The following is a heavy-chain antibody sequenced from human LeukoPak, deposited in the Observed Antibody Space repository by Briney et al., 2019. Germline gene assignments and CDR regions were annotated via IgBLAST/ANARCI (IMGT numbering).Heavy chain of an antibody. CDR1: GFTFSNAW. CDR3: TRDLGSSQ. CDR2: IKGKNEGETT. V-gene: IGHV3-15*01. J-gene: IGHJ4*02. Sequence: GGSLRLSCAASGFTFSNAWMTWVRQAPGKGLEWVGRIKGKNEGETTDYAAPVKGGFTISRDDPTNTLYLQMNSLKTEDTAMYYCTRDLGSSQWGQGTLVIVSS. D-gene: IGHD3-10*01.